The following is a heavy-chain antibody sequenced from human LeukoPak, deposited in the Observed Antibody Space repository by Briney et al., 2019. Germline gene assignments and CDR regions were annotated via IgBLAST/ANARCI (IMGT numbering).Heavy chain of an antibody. V-gene: IGHV1-18*01. CDR2: ISAYNGNT. Sequence: ASVKVSCKASGYTFNSYGISWVRQAPGQGLEWMGWISAYNGNTNYAQKLRGRVTMTTDTSTSTAYMELRSLRSDDTAVYYCARDVRSTYYYYYMDVWGKGTTVTVSS. CDR3: ARDVRSTYYYYYMDV. CDR1: GYTFNSYG. J-gene: IGHJ6*03. D-gene: IGHD2-2*01.